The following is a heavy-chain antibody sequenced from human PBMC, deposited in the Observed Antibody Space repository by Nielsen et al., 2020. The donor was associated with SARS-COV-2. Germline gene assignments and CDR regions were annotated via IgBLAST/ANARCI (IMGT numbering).Heavy chain of an antibody. J-gene: IGHJ6*02. Sequence: GGSLRLSCAASGITFSNYAMHWVRQAPGKGLEWVAVISYDGSNKYYADSVKGRFTISRDNSKNTLYLQMNSLRAEDTAVYYCAKRQLVRYYYGMDVWGQGTTVTVSS. CDR2: ISYDGSNK. D-gene: IGHD6-13*01. CDR3: AKRQLVRYYYGMDV. V-gene: IGHV3-30*18. CDR1: GITFSNYA.